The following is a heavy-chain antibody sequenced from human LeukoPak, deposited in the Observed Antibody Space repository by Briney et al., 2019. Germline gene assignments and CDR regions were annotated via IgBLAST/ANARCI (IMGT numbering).Heavy chain of an antibody. CDR3: ARGRVTAAAGKGY. CDR2: ISSSSSYI. CDR1: GFAFSSYS. V-gene: IGHV3-21*01. D-gene: IGHD6-13*01. Sequence: GGSLRLSCAASGFAFSSYSMNWVRQAPGKGLEWVSSISSSSSYIYYADSVKGRFTISRDNAKNSLYLQMNSLRAEDTAVYYCARGRVTAAAGKGYWGQGTLVTVSS. J-gene: IGHJ4*02.